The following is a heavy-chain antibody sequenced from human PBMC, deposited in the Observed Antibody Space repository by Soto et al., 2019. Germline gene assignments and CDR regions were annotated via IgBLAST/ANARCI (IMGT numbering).Heavy chain of an antibody. CDR1: CYTSTSYG. Sequence: ASVKGSCTASCYTSTSYGISWVRQSPEQGLEWMGWIIAYNGNTNYAQKLQGRVTMTTDTSTSTAYMELRSLRSDDTAVYYCARSTQITIFGVVPGDAFDIWRQGTMVTVSS. J-gene: IGHJ3*02. CDR2: IIAYNGNT. V-gene: IGHV1-18*04. D-gene: IGHD3-3*01. CDR3: ARSTQITIFGVVPGDAFDI.